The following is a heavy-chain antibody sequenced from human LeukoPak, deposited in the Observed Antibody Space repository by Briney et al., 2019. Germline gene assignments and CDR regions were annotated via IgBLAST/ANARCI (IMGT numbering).Heavy chain of an antibody. J-gene: IGHJ4*02. CDR3: ARVGTHYDPLGYYFDY. V-gene: IGHV1-18*01. CDR2: ISAYNGNT. CDR1: GYTFTSYG. D-gene: IGHD3-3*01. Sequence: ASVKVSCKASGYTFTSYGISWVRQAPGQGLEWIGWISAYNGNTNYAQKLQGRVTMTTDTSTSTAYMELRSLRSDDTAVYYCARVGTHYDPLGYYFDYWGQGTLVTVSS.